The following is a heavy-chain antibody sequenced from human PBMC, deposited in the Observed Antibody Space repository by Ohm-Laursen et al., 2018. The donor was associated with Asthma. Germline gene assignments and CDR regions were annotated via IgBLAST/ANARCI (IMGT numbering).Heavy chain of an antibody. J-gene: IGHJ4*02. CDR2: GGSYYDGGLK. CDR3: ARDVMEWYLPAFDF. D-gene: IGHD3-3*01. CDR1: GFTFSSYG. V-gene: IGHV3-30*19. Sequence: SLRLSCTASGFTFSSYGIHWVRQAPGKGLEWVAVGGSYYDGGLKYYADSVNGRFTVSRDDSKNTLYLQMNSLRPDDTAVYYCARDVMEWYLPAFDFWGQGTLVTVSS.